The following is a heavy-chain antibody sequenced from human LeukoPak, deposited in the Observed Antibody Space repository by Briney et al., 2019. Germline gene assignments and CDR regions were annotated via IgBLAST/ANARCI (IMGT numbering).Heavy chain of an antibody. CDR3: ARAARITIFGVVIITLDY. CDR2: INPNSGGT. Sequence: ASVKVSCKASGYTFTGYYMHWVRQAPGQGLERMGWINPNSGGTNYAQKFQGRVTMTRDTSISTAYMELSRLRSDDTAVYYCARAARITIFGVVIITLDYWGQGTLVTVSS. D-gene: IGHD3-3*01. J-gene: IGHJ4*02. CDR1: GYTFTGYY. V-gene: IGHV1-2*02.